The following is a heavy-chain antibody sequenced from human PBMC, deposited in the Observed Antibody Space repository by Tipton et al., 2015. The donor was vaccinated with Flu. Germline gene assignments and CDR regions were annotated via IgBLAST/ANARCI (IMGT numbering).Heavy chain of an antibody. D-gene: IGHD4-11*01. CDR1: GSSIGSEFY. J-gene: IGHJ5*02. CDR3: ARRDYSNYVSEPKNWFDH. CDR2: IHRTGNT. Sequence: TLSLTCPISGSSIGSEFYWGWVRQPPGNGLEWIGNIHRTGNTYYNPSLKSRVTISVDTSKNQFSLRLTSVTAVDTAVYYWARRDYSNYVSEPKNWFDHWGQGTLVTVSS. V-gene: IGHV4-38-2*01.